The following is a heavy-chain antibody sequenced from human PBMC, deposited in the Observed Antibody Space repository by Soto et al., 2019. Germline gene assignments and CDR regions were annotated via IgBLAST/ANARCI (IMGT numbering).Heavy chain of an antibody. D-gene: IGHD6-13*01. CDR2: IWHDGTNK. CDR3: ARWGIATAGVDY. V-gene: IGHV3-33*01. CDR1: GFTFSSYG. J-gene: IGHJ4*02. Sequence: QVQLVESGGGVVQPGRSLRLSCVASGFTFSSYGMHWVRQAPGKGLEWVAVIWHDGTNKYYADSVKGRFTTSRDNSKNTLYLQMNSLRAEDTAVYYCARWGIATAGVDYWGQGTLVTVSS.